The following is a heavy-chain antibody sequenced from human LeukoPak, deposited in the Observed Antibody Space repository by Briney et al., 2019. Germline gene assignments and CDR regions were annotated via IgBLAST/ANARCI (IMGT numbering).Heavy chain of an antibody. CDR2: ISSAATTI. CDR1: GFTLSEYY. V-gene: IGHV3-11*01. CDR3: ARDRYGLFDY. Sequence: GSLRLSCVASGFTLSEYYMSWIRQAPGKGLEWVSYISSAATTIHHADSVRGRFTTSRDNAKNSLYLQMNSLRTDDTAVYYCARDRYGLFDYWGQGTLVTVSS. J-gene: IGHJ4*02. D-gene: IGHD3-16*01.